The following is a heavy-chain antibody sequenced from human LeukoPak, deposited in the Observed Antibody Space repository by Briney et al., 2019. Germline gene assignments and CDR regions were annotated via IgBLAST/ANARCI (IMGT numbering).Heavy chain of an antibody. V-gene: IGHV3-23*01. CDR3: ASRYCSGGSCHNRYYFDY. D-gene: IGHD2-15*01. J-gene: IGHJ4*02. CDR1: GISFTNYA. Sequence: GGSLRLSCAASGISFTNYAMNWVRQAPGKGLEWVSAVTGSGGATYYADSVKGRFTFSRDNSRNTLYLQMNSLRVDDTAVYYCASRYCSGGSCHNRYYFDYWGQGTLVTVSS. CDR2: VTGSGGAT.